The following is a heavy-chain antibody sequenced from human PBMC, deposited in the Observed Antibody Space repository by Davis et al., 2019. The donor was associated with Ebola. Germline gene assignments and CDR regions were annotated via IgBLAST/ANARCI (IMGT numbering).Heavy chain of an antibody. CDR2: IIWDGRST. D-gene: IGHD3-22*01. Sequence: GGSLTLSCAASGFSFGDYAMHWVRQAPGKGLEWVSLIIWDGRSTAYAESVRGRFSISRDNSKKFLYLQMNSLSTEDTARYYCAAYDSTFRNYWGQGTLVTVSS. V-gene: IGHV3-43D*03. J-gene: IGHJ4*02. CDR1: GFSFGDYA. CDR3: AAYDSTFRNY.